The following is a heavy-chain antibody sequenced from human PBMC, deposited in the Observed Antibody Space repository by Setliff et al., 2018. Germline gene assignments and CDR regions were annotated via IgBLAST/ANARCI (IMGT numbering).Heavy chain of an antibody. D-gene: IGHD2-15*01. Sequence: LSLSCAASGFTFSSYRMHWVRQAPGKGLEWVAVIWDDGGNKYHADSVKGRFTISRDNSKNTLYLQMNSLRPEDTAVYYCVRTCSGSGCYAGLESWGQGTPVTV. J-gene: IGHJ4*02. CDR1: GFTFSSYR. V-gene: IGHV3-33*08. CDR2: IWDDGGNK. CDR3: VRTCSGSGCYAGLES.